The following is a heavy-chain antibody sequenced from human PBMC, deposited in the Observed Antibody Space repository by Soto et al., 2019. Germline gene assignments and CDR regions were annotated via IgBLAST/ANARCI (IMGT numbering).Heavy chain of an antibody. J-gene: IGHJ4*02. D-gene: IGHD3-16*02. Sequence: GGSLGLACTGSGFTFAAYAMSWVRQAPGKGLEWVSSISGSGDTTYYADSVNGRFTISRDNSQRTLSLQMNSLRADDTAMYYCATYHDSDWETYRFRHWGQGTLVTVSS. CDR1: GFTFAAYA. V-gene: IGHV3-23*01. CDR3: ATYHDSDWETYRFRH. CDR2: ISGSGDTT.